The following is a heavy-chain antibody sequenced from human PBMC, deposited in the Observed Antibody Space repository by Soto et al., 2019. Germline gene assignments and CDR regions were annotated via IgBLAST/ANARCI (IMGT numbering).Heavy chain of an antibody. CDR1: GDSVSNNSVA. V-gene: IGHV6-1*01. J-gene: IGHJ4*02. CDR3: ARALRGRGVKYFDD. Sequence: PSETLSLTCAISGDSVSNNSVAWNWVRQSPSRGLEWLGRTYYRSTWHYDYAPSVRSRITINPDTSKNHFSLQLNSVSPEDAAVYYCARALRGRGVKYFDDWGQGTLVTVSS. D-gene: IGHD3-10*01. CDR2: TYYRSTWHY.